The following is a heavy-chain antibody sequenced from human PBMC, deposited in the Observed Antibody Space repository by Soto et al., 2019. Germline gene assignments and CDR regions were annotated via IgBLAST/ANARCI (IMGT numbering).Heavy chain of an antibody. Sequence: QGQLQESGPGLVKPSGTLSLTCAVSGGSIRSSNWWSWVREPPGKGLEWIGEIYHSGSTNYNPTLRSRVTISVDKSKTQSSLKLSSVTAADTAVYYCARVSVAGTRFDYWGQGTLVTVSS. V-gene: IGHV4-4*02. CDR2: IYHSGST. CDR3: ARVSVAGTRFDY. CDR1: GGSIRSSNW. D-gene: IGHD6-19*01. J-gene: IGHJ4*02.